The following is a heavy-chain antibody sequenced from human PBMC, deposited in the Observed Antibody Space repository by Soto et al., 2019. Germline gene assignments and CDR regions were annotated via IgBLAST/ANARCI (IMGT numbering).Heavy chain of an antibody. V-gene: IGHV4-31*03. J-gene: IGHJ5*02. CDR3: ARVFGKKNVVVPAAIGWFDP. CDR1: GGSISSGGYY. Sequence: KTSETLSLTCTVSGGSISSGGYYWSWIRQHPGKGLEWIGYIYYSGSTYYNPSLKSRVTISVDTSKNQSSLKLSSVAAADTAVYYCARVFGKKNVVVPAAIGWFDPWGQGTLVTVSS. D-gene: IGHD2-2*01. CDR2: IYYSGST.